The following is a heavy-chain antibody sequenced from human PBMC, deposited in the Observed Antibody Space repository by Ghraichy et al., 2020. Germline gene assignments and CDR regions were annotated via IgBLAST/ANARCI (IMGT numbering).Heavy chain of an antibody. CDR2: ISSSSNYM. D-gene: IGHD3-10*01. J-gene: IGHJ6*02. CDR1: GFTFSSYT. CDR3: AREVGSGSYTRGMDV. Sequence: GGSLRLSCAASGFTFSSYTMTWVRQAPGKGLEWVSVISSSSNYMYYADSVKGRFTISRDNAKNSLSLQMDSLRAEDTAIYYCAREVGSGSYTRGMDVWGQGTTVPVSS. V-gene: IGHV3-21*01.